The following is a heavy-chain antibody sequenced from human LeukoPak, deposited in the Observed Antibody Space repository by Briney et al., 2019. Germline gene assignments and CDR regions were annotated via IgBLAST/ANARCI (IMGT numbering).Heavy chain of an antibody. Sequence: ASVKVSCKASGYSFTGYYMHWVRQAPGQGLEWVGRISPNSGGTKYAQKFQGRVTLTRDTSISTAYMGLSRLTADDTAVYFCATDRGNYNGDSLDMWGQGTMVTVSS. D-gene: IGHD1-26*01. CDR1: GYSFTGYY. CDR3: ATDRGNYNGDSLDM. CDR2: ISPNSGGT. V-gene: IGHV1-2*06. J-gene: IGHJ3*02.